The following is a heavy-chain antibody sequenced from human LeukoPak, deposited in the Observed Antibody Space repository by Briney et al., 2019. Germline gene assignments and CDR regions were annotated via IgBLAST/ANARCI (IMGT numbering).Heavy chain of an antibody. V-gene: IGHV1-8*01. CDR1: GYTFTSYD. Sequence: GASVKVSCKASGYTFTSYDINWVRQATGQGLEWMGWMSPNSGNTGYAQKFQGRVTMTRNTSISTAYMELSSLRSEDTAVYYCARGLRRWFRELTNWFDPWGQGTLVTVSS. D-gene: IGHD3-10*01. CDR3: ARGLRRWFRELTNWFDP. CDR2: MSPNSGNT. J-gene: IGHJ5*02.